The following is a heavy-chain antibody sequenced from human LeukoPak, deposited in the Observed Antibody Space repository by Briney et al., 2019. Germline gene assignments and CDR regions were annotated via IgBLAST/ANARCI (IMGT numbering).Heavy chain of an antibody. CDR3: AKEYCTSTNCRVYFYLFMDV. D-gene: IGHD2-2*01. CDR1: GFTLRSYV. CDR2: ISGSGDST. Sequence: GGSLRLSCAASGFTLRSYVMNWVRQTPGKGLEWVSSISGSGDSTFYADSVKGRFTISRDNSKNTLYLQMNSLRAEDTAVYYCAKEYCTSTNCRVYFYLFMDVWGKGTTVTISS. J-gene: IGHJ6*03. V-gene: IGHV3-23*01.